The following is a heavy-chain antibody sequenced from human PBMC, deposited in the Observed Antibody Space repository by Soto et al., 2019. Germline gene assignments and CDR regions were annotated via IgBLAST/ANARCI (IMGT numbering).Heavy chain of an antibody. CDR1: GGSISSYY. J-gene: IGHJ5*02. CDR3: ARGVGHWDFWRDHNQQNWFDP. Sequence: SETLSLTCTVSGGSISSYYWSWIRQPPGKGLEWIGYIYYSGSTNYNPSLKSRVTISVDTSKNQFSLKLSSVTAADTAVYYCARGVGHWDFWRDHNQQNWFDPWGQGTLVTSPQ. D-gene: IGHD3-3*01. V-gene: IGHV4-59*01. CDR2: IYYSGST.